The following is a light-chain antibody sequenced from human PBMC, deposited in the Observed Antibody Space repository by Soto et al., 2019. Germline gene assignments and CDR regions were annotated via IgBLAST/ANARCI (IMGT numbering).Light chain of an antibody. J-gene: IGKJ1*01. CDR1: QGSGRS. CDR3: QEYDSVAT. Sequence: SQMTQSPSSMSASVGDTVTITGPPSQGSGRSLAWYQQKPGTVPKVLIHAASTLQSGVSSRFSGSGSGTYFTLTISSLQPEDLATYYCQEYDSVATLGPGTKVDIK. V-gene: IGKV1-27*01. CDR2: AAS.